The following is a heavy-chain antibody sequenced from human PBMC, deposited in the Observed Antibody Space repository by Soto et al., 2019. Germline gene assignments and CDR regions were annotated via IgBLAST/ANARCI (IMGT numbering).Heavy chain of an antibody. CDR3: ERGVSARSNDY. D-gene: IGHD3-3*01. V-gene: IGHV3-7*04. CDR2: IKGDGNTI. CDR1: GFTFSSYW. J-gene: IGHJ4*02. Sequence: PAETLTLSCAASGFTFSSYWMIWVRQAPGKGLEWVANIKGDGNTIYNVAPMKRRSTISRDNTKNSLQLLMNSPGAEDTAEYYCERGVSARSNDYWGQGALVTVSS.